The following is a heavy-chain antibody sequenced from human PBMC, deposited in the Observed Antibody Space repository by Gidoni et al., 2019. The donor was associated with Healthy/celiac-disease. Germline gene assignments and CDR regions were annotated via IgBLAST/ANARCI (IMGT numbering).Heavy chain of an antibody. CDR3: ARVDSTDYYYYGMDV. V-gene: IGHV4-39*01. Sequence: QLQLQESGPGLVKPSETLSLTCTVSGGSISSSSYYLGWIRQPPGKGLEWIGSIYYCGSTYYNPSLKSRVTISVDTSKNQFSLKLSSVTAADTAVYYCARVDSTDYYYYGMDVWGQGTTVTVSS. J-gene: IGHJ6*02. CDR2: IYYCGST. CDR1: GGSISSSSYY. D-gene: IGHD4-4*01.